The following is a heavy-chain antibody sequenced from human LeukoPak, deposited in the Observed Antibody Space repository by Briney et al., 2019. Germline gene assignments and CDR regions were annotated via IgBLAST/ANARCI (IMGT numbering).Heavy chain of an antibody. CDR2: IYYSGST. V-gene: IGHV4-30-4*08. CDR1: GGSISSGDYY. CDR3: ARDRTPYCGGDCSHPN. J-gene: IGHJ4*02. D-gene: IGHD2-21*01. Sequence: SETLSLTCTVSGGSISSGDYYWSWIRQPPGKGLEWIGYIYYSGSTYYNPSLKSRVTISVDTSKNQFSLKLSSVTAADTAVYYCARDRTPYCGGDCSHPNWGQGTLVTVSS.